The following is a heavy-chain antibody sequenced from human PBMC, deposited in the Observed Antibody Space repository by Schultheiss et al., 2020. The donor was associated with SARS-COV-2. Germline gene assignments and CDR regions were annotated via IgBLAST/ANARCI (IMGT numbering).Heavy chain of an antibody. D-gene: IGHD4-17*01. V-gene: IGHV4-61*01. CDR3: ARDLLAYGTLMWFDP. CDR2: IYYSGST. CDR1: GGSISGGSYY. J-gene: IGHJ5*02. Sequence: SETLSLTCAVSGGSISGGSYYWSWIRQPPGKGLEWIGYIYYSGSTNYNPSLKSRVTISVDTSKNQFSLKLSSVTAADTAVYYCARDLLAYGTLMWFDPWGQGTLVTVSS.